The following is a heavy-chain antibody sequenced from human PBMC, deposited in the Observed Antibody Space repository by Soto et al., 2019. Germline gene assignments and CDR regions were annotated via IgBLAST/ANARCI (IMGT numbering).Heavy chain of an antibody. CDR2: IKQDGSEK. J-gene: IGHJ4*02. Sequence: GGSLRLSCAASGFTFSSYWMSWVRQAPGKGLEWVANIKQDGSEKYYVDSVKGRFTISRDNAKNSLYLQMNSLRAEDTAVYYCARAHSGWLRPYYFDYWGQGTLVTVSS. CDR1: GFTFSSYW. D-gene: IGHD5-12*01. V-gene: IGHV3-7*01. CDR3: ARAHSGWLRPYYFDY.